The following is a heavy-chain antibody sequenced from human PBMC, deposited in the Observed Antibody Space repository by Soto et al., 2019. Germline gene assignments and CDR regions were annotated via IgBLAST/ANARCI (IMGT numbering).Heavy chain of an antibody. Sequence: GASVKVSCKASGYTFTSYDINWVRQATGQGLEWMGWMNPNSGTTGYAQKFQGRVTMTANESTSTAYMELSSLRSEDTAVYYCARALEGRWELNLAFDIWGQGTMVTVSS. CDR1: GYTFTSYD. CDR3: ARALEGRWELNLAFDI. V-gene: IGHV1-8*01. CDR2: MNPNSGTT. J-gene: IGHJ3*02. D-gene: IGHD1-26*01.